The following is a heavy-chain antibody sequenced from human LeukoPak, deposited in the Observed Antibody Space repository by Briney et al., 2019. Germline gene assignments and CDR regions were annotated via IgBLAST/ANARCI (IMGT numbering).Heavy chain of an antibody. Sequence: GGSLRLSCAASGFKFSSYSMKWVRQAPGKGLEWVSFISSSSSYIYYADSLKGRFTISKDNAKNSLYLQMNSLRAEDTAVYYCARGTMFPYYFDYWGQGTLVTVSS. CDR3: ARGTMFPYYFDY. J-gene: IGHJ4*02. CDR1: GFKFSSYS. D-gene: IGHD3-10*02. V-gene: IGHV3-21*01. CDR2: ISSSSSYI.